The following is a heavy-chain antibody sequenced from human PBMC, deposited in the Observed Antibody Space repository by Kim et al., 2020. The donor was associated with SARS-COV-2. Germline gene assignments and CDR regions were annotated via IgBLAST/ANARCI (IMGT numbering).Heavy chain of an antibody. J-gene: IGHJ4*01. CDR3: SRVGGGYNSFDY. Sequence: ASVKVSCKASGYTFTSYYIHWVRQAPGQGLEWMGIINPSDGGTSYAQKFQGRVTMTTDTSTSTVYMELNSLRSEDTAVHYCSRVGGGYNSFDYWCQGTLV. V-gene: IGHV1-46*01. CDR2: INPSDGGT. CDR1: GYTFTSYY. D-gene: IGHD5-12*01.